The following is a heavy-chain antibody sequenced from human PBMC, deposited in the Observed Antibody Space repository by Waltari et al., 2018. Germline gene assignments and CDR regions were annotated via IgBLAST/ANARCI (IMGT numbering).Heavy chain of an antibody. CDR1: GFTFSDNW. V-gene: IGHV3-74*01. J-gene: IGHJ4*02. D-gene: IGHD6-19*01. CDR3: VRGSSGWYGTDF. Sequence: EVKLVESGGGLVQPGGSLILSCAASGFTFSDNWMHWVRQAPGKGLVLVSRMNSYATIEDYADSVKGRFTISRDNAENTLYLQMNSLRIEDTAIYYCVRGSSGWYGTDFWGQGTLVTVSS. CDR2: MNSYATIE.